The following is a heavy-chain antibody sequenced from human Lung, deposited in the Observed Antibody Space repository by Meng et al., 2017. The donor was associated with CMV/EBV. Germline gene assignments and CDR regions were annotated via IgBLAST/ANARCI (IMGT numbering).Heavy chain of an antibody. V-gene: IGHV3-30-3*01. CDR1: GFTFSSYA. Sequence: GGSLRLXCAASGFTFSSYAMHWVRQAPGKGLEWVAVISYDGSNKYYADSVKGRFTISRDNSKNTLYLQMNSLRAEDTAVYYCARLAGDSGSEGWGQGTLVTVSS. D-gene: IGHD1-26*01. CDR2: ISYDGSNK. CDR3: ARLAGDSGSEG. J-gene: IGHJ4*02.